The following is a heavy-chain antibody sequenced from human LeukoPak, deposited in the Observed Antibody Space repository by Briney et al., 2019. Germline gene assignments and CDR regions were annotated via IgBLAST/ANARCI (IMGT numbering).Heavy chain of an antibody. J-gene: IGHJ5*02. CDR1: GGSFSGYY. CDR3: ARGSPVTIFGVVNWFDP. Sequence: SETLSLTCAVSGGSFSGYYWTWLRQPPGKELEWIGEINHSGSANYNPSLMSRVTISLDTSKNHFSLNLSSVTAADTAVYYCARGSPVTIFGVVNWFDPWGQGTLVTVSS. CDR2: INHSGSA. D-gene: IGHD3-3*01. V-gene: IGHV4-34*01.